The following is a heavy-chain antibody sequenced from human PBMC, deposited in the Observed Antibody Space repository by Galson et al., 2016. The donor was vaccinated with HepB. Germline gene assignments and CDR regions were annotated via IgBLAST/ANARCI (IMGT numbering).Heavy chain of an antibody. V-gene: IGHV2-70*01. CDR1: GFSLSTDEMC. D-gene: IGHD3-3*01. J-gene: IGHJ4*02. CDR2: IDWDDHK. Sequence: PALVKPTQTLTLTCTFSGFSLSTDEMCVSWIRQPPGKALEWPAAIDWDDHKYYSTSLKTRLTISKDTSKNQVVLTMTNMDPVDTATYYCARGNDFWIGGGGGFFDYWGQGALITVSS. CDR3: ARGNDFWIGGGGGFFDY.